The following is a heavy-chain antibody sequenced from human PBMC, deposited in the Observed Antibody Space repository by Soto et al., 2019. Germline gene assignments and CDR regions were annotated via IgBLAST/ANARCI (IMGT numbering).Heavy chain of an antibody. CDR2: INPSGGST. V-gene: IGHV1-46*01. Sequence: RXSVKVSCKASGYTFTGYYMHWVRQAPGQGLEWMGIINPSGGSTSYAQKFQGRVTMTRDTSTSTVHMELSSLRSEDTAVYYCARGGNFWSGYQYYYYGMDVWGQGTTVTVSS. J-gene: IGHJ6*02. CDR3: ARGGNFWSGYQYYYYGMDV. D-gene: IGHD3-3*01. CDR1: GYTFTGYY.